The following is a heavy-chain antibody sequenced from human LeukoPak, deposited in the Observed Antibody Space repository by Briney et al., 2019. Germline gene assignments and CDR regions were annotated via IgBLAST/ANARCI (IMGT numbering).Heavy chain of an antibody. D-gene: IGHD1-7*01. J-gene: IGHJ4*02. CDR3: AREGVAGTALDY. V-gene: IGHV1-46*01. CDR2: INPSGGT. CDR1: GYTFSIYS. Sequence: ASVKVSCKASGYTFSIYSMHWVRQAPGQGLEWMGIINPSGGTSYAQNLQGRITMTRDTSTSTLYMELSSLRSEDTAVYYCAREGVAGTALDYWGQGTLVTVSS.